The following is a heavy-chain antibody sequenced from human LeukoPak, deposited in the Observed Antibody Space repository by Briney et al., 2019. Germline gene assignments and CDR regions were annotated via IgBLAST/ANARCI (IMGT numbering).Heavy chain of an antibody. CDR2: IDPSDSYT. V-gene: IGHV5-10-1*01. CDR3: ARYNYDYVWGSYRYPVLLY. Sequence: GESLKISCKGSGYSFTSYWISWVRQMPGKGLEWMGRIDPSDSYTNYSPSFQGHVTISADKSISTAYLQWSSLKASDTAMYYCARYNYDYVWGSYRYPVLLYWDQGTLVTVSS. CDR1: GYSFTSYW. J-gene: IGHJ4*02. D-gene: IGHD3-16*02.